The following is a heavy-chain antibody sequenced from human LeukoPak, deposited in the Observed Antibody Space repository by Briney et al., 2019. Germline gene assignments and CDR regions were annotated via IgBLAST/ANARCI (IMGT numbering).Heavy chain of an antibody. CDR1: GDVFNNFA. J-gene: IGHJ5*02. V-gene: IGHV1-69*04. CDR2: IIPVLDIS. CDR3: AKDFEDTALFKS. D-gene: IGHD5-18*01. Sequence: SVKVSCKASGDVFNNFAFSWVRQAPGQGLEWVGRIIPVLDISNYAQKFQGRVTMTADTSTTTAYLELGGLTSDDTAVYYCAKDFEDTALFKSWGQGTLVTVSS.